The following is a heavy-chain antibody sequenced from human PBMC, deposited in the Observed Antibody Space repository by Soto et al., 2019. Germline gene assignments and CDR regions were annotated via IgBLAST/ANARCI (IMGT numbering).Heavy chain of an antibody. D-gene: IGHD1-26*01. V-gene: IGHV3-13*04. CDR1: GFTFSSYD. CDR2: IGTAGDT. CDR3: ARGGRMFAFDI. J-gene: IGHJ3*02. Sequence: EVQLVESGGGLVQPGGSLRLSCAASGFTFSSYDMHWVRQATGKGLEWVSGIGTAGDTYSPGSMKGRFTISRENAKNSLYLQMNSLRAGDTAVYYCARGGRMFAFDIWGQGTMVTVSS.